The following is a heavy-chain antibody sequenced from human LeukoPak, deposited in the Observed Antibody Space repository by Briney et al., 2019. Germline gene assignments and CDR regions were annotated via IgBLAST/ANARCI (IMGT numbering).Heavy chain of an antibody. J-gene: IGHJ4*02. Sequence: GGSLRLSCVDSGFTFSRYTMHWVRQAPGKGLEWVALISYDGNNEYYADSVKGRFTISRDNSKNTLYLQMNSLRAEDTAVYYCARRSGAMVDYWGQGTLVTVSS. V-gene: IGHV3-30-3*01. CDR3: ARRSGAMVDY. CDR2: ISYDGNNE. D-gene: IGHD1-26*01. CDR1: GFTFSRYT.